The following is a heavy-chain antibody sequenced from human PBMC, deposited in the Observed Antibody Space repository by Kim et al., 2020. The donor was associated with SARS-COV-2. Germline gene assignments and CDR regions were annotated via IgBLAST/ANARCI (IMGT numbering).Heavy chain of an antibody. J-gene: IGHJ5*02. CDR2: IGSKANSYAT. CDR1: GFTFSGSA. D-gene: IGHD3-22*01. V-gene: IGHV3-73*01. CDR3: TRLSRDSSGGWFDP. Sequence: GGSLRLSCAASGFTFSGSAMHWVRQASGTGLEWVGRIGSKANSYATVVAASVTGRFTISRDDSKNTAYLQMNSLKTEDTAVYYCTRLSRDSSGGWFDPWGQGTLVTVSS.